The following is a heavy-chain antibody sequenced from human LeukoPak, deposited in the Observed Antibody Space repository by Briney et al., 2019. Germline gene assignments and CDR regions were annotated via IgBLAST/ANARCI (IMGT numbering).Heavy chain of an antibody. J-gene: IGHJ4*02. CDR1: GVSISSYY. D-gene: IGHD3-10*01. CDR3: ARGDGSGSYYNRLLDY. CDR2: IYYSGST. V-gene: IGHV4-59*12. Sequence: SETLSLTCTVSGVSISSYYWTWIRQPPGKGLEWIGYIYYSGSTNYNPSLKSRVTISVDTSKNQFSLKLSSVTAADTAVYYCARGDGSGSYYNRLLDYWGQGTLVTVSS.